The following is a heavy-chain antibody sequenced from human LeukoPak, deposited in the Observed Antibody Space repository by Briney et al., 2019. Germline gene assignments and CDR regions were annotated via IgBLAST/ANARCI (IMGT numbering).Heavy chain of an antibody. Sequence: SETLSLTCAVYGGSFSGYYWSWIRQPPGKGLEWIGEINHSGSTNYNPSLKSRVTISVDTSKNQFSLKLSSVTAADTAVYYCAGGFRRYCSGGSCYFNWFDPWGQGTLVTVSS. CDR2: INHSGST. CDR1: GGSFSGYY. V-gene: IGHV4-34*01. D-gene: IGHD2-15*01. J-gene: IGHJ5*02. CDR3: AGGFRRYCSGGSCYFNWFDP.